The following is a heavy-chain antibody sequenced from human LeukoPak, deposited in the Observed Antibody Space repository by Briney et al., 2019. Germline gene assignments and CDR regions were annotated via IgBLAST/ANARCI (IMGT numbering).Heavy chain of an antibody. CDR3: AKTTYYDFWSGEKNWFDP. CDR2: INHSGST. Sequence: ESLKISCAASGFPFSSYWMSWVRRAPGKGLEWIGEINHSGSTNYNPSLKSRVTISVDTSKNQFSLKLSSVTAADTAVYYCAKTTYYDFWSGEKNWFDPWGQGTLVTVSS. J-gene: IGHJ5*02. D-gene: IGHD3-3*01. V-gene: IGHV4-34*01. CDR1: GFPFSSYW.